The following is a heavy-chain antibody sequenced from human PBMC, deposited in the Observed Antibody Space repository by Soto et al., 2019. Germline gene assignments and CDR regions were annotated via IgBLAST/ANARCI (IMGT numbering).Heavy chain of an antibody. D-gene: IGHD3-22*01. V-gene: IGHV3-30-3*01. CDR1: GFTFSSYA. CDR3: ARSGVVVILDY. J-gene: IGHJ4*02. CDR2: ISYDGSNK. Sequence: GGSLRLSCAASGFTFSSYAMHWVRQAPGKGLEWVAVISYDGSNKYYADSVKGRFTISRDNSKNTLYLQMNSLRAEGTAVYYCARSGVVVILDYWGQGTLVTVSS.